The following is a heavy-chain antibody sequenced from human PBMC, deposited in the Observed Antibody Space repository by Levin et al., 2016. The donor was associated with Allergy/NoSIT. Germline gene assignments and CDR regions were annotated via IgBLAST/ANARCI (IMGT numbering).Heavy chain of an antibody. J-gene: IGHJ5*02. CDR1: GGTFSSYT. D-gene: IGHD3-10*01. CDR2: IIPILGIA. Sequence: SVKVSCKASGGTFSSYTISWVRQAPGQGLEWMGRIIPILGIANYAQKFQGRVTITADKSTSTAYMELSSLRSEDTAVYYCARAYYGSGSYSEWFDPWGQGTLVTVSS. V-gene: IGHV1-69*02. CDR3: ARAYYGSGSYSEWFDP.